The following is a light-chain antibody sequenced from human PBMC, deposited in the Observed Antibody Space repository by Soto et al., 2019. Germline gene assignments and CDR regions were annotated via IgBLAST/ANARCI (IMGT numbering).Light chain of an antibody. V-gene: IGLV2-14*01. CDR1: SSDVGGYNY. J-gene: IGLJ1*01. CDR2: EVS. CDR3: SSHTSYSTRV. Sequence: QSVLTQPASVSWCPGQSIAISCTGTSSDVGGYNYVSWYQQHPGKAPKLMIHEVSNRPSGISDRFSGSKSGNPASLTISGLQADDEADYYCSSHTSYSTRVFGTGTKVTVL.